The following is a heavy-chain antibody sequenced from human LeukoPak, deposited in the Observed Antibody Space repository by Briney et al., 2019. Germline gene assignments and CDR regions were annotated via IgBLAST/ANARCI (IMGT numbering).Heavy chain of an antibody. J-gene: IGHJ3*02. Sequence: GGSLRLSCAASGFTFSSYAMSWVRLAPGKGLEWVSAISGSGGSTYYADSVKGRFTISRDNSKSTLYLQMNSLRAEDTAVYYCAKIRDYAFDIWGQGTMVTVSS. CDR2: ISGSGGST. CDR3: AKIRDYAFDI. V-gene: IGHV3-23*01. D-gene: IGHD3-16*01. CDR1: GFTFSSYA.